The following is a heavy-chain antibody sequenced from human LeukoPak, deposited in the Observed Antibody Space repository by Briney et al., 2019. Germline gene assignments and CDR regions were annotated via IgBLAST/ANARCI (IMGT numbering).Heavy chain of an antibody. V-gene: IGHV4-39*01. D-gene: IGHD6-19*01. J-gene: IGHJ6*02. CDR3: ARGRVRGYSSGWSYYYYGMDV. CDR2: IYYSGST. CDR1: GGSISRSSYY. Sequence: SETLSLTCTVSGGSISRSSYYWGWIRQPPGKGLEWIGSIYYSGSTYYNPSLKSRVTISVDTSKNQFSLKLSSVTAVDTAVYYCARGRVRGYSSGWSYYYYGMDVWGQGTTVTVSS.